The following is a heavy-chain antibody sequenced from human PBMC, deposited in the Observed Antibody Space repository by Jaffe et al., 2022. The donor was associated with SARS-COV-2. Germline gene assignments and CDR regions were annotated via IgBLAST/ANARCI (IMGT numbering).Heavy chain of an antibody. J-gene: IGHJ2*01. D-gene: IGHD3-3*01. CDR1: GGSISSSSYY. Sequence: QLQLQESGPGLVKPSETLSLTCTVSGGSISSSSYYWGWIRQPPGKGLEWIGSIYYSGSTYYNPSLKSRVTISVDTSKNQFSLKLSSVTAADTAVYYCARPWVWSGYFDLWGRGTLVTVSS. CDR2: IYYSGST. V-gene: IGHV4-39*01. CDR3: ARPWVWSGYFDL.